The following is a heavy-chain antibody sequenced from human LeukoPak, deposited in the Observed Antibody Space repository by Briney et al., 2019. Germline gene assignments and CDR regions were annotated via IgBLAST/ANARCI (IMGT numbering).Heavy chain of an antibody. J-gene: IGHJ4*02. Sequence: SETLSLTCAVYGGSFSGYYWSWIRQPPGKGLEWTGEINHSGSTNYNPSLKSRVTISVDTSKNQFSLKLSSVTAADTAVYYCARGSIAARMGLDYWGQGTLVTVSS. V-gene: IGHV4-34*01. CDR3: ARGSIAARMGLDY. CDR2: INHSGST. CDR1: GGSFSGYY. D-gene: IGHD6-6*01.